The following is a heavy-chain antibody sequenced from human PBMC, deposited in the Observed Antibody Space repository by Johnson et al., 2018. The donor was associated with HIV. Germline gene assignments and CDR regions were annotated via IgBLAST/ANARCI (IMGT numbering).Heavy chain of an antibody. CDR2: IKQDGSEK. V-gene: IGHV3-7*01. CDR3: AKDLRVYTCDAFDI. J-gene: IGHJ3*02. CDR1: GFTFSSYW. D-gene: IGHD5/OR15-5a*01. Sequence: VQLVESGGAVVQPGRSLRLSCAASGFTFSSYWMSWVRQAPGKGLEWVANIKQDGSEKYYVDSVKGRFTISRDNAKNTLYLQMNSLRAEDTAVYYCAKDLRVYTCDAFDIWGQGTMVTVSS.